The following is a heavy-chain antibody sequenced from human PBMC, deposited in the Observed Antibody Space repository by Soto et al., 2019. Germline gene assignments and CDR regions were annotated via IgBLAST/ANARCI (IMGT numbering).Heavy chain of an antibody. V-gene: IGHV4-59*08. CDR3: ARRTHYDILTGYYYYYGMDV. Sequence: SETLSLTCTVSGGSISSYYWSWIRQPPGKGLEWIGYIYYSGSTNYNPSLKSRVTISVDTSKNQFSLKLRSVTAADTAVYYRARRTHYDILTGYYYYYGMDVWGQGTTVTVSS. CDR2: IYYSGST. CDR1: GGSISSYY. D-gene: IGHD3-9*01. J-gene: IGHJ6*02.